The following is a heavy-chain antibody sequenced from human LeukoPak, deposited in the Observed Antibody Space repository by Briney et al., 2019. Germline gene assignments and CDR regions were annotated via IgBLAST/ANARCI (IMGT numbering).Heavy chain of an antibody. Sequence: GGSLRLSCAASGFTFSSYWMSWVRQAPGKGLEWVANIKQDGSEKYYVDSVKGRFTTSGDNAKNSLYLQMNSLRAEDTAVYYCARVEGGYCSSTSCYADWFDPWGQGTLVTVSS. CDR3: ARVEGGYCSSTSCYADWFDP. V-gene: IGHV3-7*03. D-gene: IGHD2-2*01. J-gene: IGHJ5*02. CDR1: GFTFSSYW. CDR2: IKQDGSEK.